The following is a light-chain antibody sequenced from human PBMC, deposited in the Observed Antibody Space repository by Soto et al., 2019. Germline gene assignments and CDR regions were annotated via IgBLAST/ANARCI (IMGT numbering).Light chain of an antibody. J-gene: IGLJ2*01. CDR1: SSNIGSNT. Sequence: QSVLTQPPSASGTPGQRVTISCPGSSSNIGSNTVNWYQQLPGTAPKLLIYSNNQRPSGVPDRFSGSKSGTSASLAISGLQPEDEADYYCAAWDNSLNGVVFGGGTQLTVL. V-gene: IGLV1-44*01. CDR2: SNN. CDR3: AAWDNSLNGVV.